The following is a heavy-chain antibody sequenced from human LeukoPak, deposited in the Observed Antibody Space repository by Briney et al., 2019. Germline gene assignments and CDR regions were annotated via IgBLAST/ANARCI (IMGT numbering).Heavy chain of an antibody. Sequence: SETLSLTCTVPGGSIRSSYWSGIRQPPGKGREWIGYIYYSGSTNYNPSLKSRVTISVDTSKNQFSLKLSSVTAADTAVYYCARGISSGWSGFDYWGQGTLVTVSS. CDR3: ARGISSGWSGFDY. CDR2: IYYSGST. J-gene: IGHJ4*02. CDR1: GGSIRSSY. V-gene: IGHV4-59*08. D-gene: IGHD6-19*01.